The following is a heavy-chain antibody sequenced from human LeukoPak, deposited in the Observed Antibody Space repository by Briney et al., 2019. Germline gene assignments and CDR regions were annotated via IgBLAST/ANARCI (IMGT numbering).Heavy chain of an antibody. CDR3: ARTPDYGGNFDY. V-gene: IGHV3-21*01. J-gene: IGHJ4*02. CDR2: ISSSSSYI. D-gene: IGHD4-23*01. Sequence: GRSLRLSCAASGFTFSSYGMHWVRQAPGKGLEWVSSISSSSSYIYYADTVKGRFTISRDNAKNSLYLQMNSLRAEDTAVYYCARTPDYGGNFDYWGQGTLVTVSS. CDR1: GFTFSSYG.